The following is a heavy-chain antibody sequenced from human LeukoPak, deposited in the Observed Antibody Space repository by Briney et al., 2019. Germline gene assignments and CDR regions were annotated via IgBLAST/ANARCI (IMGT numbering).Heavy chain of an antibody. V-gene: IGHV3-11*01. J-gene: IGHJ5*02. CDR3: AKYYYDSSGYDP. CDR1: GFIFDDYA. D-gene: IGHD3-22*01. CDR2: ISSSGSTI. Sequence: GGSLRLSCAASGFIFDDYAMHWVRQAPGKGLEWVSYISSSGSTIYYADSVKGRFTISRDNAKNSLYLQMNSLRAEDTAVYYCAKYYYDSSGYDPWGQGTLVTVSS.